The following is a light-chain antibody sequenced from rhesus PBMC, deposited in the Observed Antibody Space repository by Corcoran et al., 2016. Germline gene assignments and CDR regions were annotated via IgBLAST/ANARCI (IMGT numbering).Light chain of an antibody. J-gene: IGKJ3*01. CDR3: KKYSSSPFT. CDR1: QRISSW. CDR2: EAS. Sequence: DIQMTQSPSSLSASVGDTVTITCRASQRISSWLAWSQQQHGKAPKLLIYEASSLQSGVLSRFSGSGAGTYFTLTSSIMQSEDFAAYYCKKYSSSPFTFGPGTKLDIK. V-gene: IGKV1-22*01.